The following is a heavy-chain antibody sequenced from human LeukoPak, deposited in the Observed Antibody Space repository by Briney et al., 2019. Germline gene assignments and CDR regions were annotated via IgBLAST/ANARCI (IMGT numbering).Heavy chain of an antibody. J-gene: IGHJ4*02. CDR2: ISSSSSYI. V-gene: IGHV3-21*01. CDR3: ARDRSGSYYFDY. D-gene: IGHD1-26*01. Sequence: GGSLRLSCAASGFTFSSYSMNWVRQAPGKGLEWVSSISSSSSYIYYADSVKGRFTISRENAKNSLYLQMNSLRAEDTAVYYCARDRSGSYYFDYWGQGTLVTVSS. CDR1: GFTFSSYS.